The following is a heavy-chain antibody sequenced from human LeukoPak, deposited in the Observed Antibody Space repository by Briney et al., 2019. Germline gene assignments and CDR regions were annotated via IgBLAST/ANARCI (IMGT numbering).Heavy chain of an antibody. CDR3: AREDIVATSNYYYYYMDV. V-gene: IGHV4-4*09. J-gene: IGHJ6*03. Sequence: TSETLSLTCTVSGGSISSYYWSWIRQPPGKGLEWIGYIYTSGSTNYNPSLKSRATISVDTSKNQFSLKLSSVTAADTAVYYCAREDIVATSNYYYYYMDVWGKGTTVTVSS. CDR1: GGSISSYY. CDR2: IYTSGST. D-gene: IGHD5-12*01.